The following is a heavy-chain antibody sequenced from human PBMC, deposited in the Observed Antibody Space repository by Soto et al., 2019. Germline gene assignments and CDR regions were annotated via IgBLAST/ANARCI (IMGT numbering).Heavy chain of an antibody. CDR2: IYWDDDK. J-gene: IGHJ4*02. V-gene: IGHV2-5*02. D-gene: IGHD6-6*01. CDR1: GFSLSTSGVD. Sequence: QITLKESGPTLVKPTQTLTLTCTFSGFSLSTSGVDVGWIRQPPGKALEWLALIYWDDDKRYSPSLNNRLTITKGTSRNQVVLTMTNMDPLDTATYYCAHRRPYSNSPEYFFDYWGQGSLVTVSS. CDR3: AHRRPYSNSPEYFFDY.